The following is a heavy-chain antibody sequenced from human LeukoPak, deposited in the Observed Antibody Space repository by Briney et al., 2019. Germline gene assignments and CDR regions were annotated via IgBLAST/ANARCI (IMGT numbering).Heavy chain of an antibody. J-gene: IGHJ4*02. CDR1: GGSISSSSYY. V-gene: IGHV4-39*07. D-gene: IGHD2-8*02. CDR3: AGRTSV. Sequence: SETLSLTCTVSGGSISSSSYYWGWIRQPPGKGLEWIGTIYYGGTTYYNPSLKSRVTISVDTSKNQFSLKLSSVTATDTAVYYCAGRTSVWGQGTLVTVSS. CDR2: IYYGGTT.